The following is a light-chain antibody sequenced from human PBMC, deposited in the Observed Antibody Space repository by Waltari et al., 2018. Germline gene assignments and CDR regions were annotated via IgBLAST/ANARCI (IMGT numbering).Light chain of an antibody. CDR3: QVWDTGSDQVV. CDR2: YDN. V-gene: IGLV3-21*04. CDR1: NIGSQS. J-gene: IGLJ2*01. Sequence: SYVLTQPPSVSVAPGETANIIRGGDNIGSQSVHWYHQKQGQAPVLVIYYDNDRPAGIPARFSGSNSGNTATLTIARVEAGDEADYFCQVWDTGSDQVVFGGGTKLSVL.